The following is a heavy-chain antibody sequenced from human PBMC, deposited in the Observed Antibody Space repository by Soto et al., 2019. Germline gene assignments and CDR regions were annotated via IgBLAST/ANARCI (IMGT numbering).Heavy chain of an antibody. V-gene: IGHV1-2*04. Sequence: ASVKVSCKASGYTFTGYYMHWVRQAPGQGLEWMGWINPNSGGTNYAQKFQGWVTMTRDTSISTAYMELSRLRSDDTAVYYCARDRSWSKRGSRYYYGMDVWGQGTTVTVSS. CDR3: ARDRSWSKRGSRYYYGMDV. CDR2: INPNSGGT. J-gene: IGHJ6*02. D-gene: IGHD6-13*01. CDR1: GYTFTGYY.